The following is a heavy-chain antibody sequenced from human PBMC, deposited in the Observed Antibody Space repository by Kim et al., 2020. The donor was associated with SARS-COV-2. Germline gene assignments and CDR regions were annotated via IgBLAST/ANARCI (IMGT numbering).Heavy chain of an antibody. Sequence: GGSLRLSCAASGFTFDDYAMHWVRQAPGKGLEWVSLISGDGGSTYYADSVKGRFTISRDNSKNSLYLQMNSLRTEDTALYYCAKDQSYYYGSGTDGGLYWGQGTLVTVSS. D-gene: IGHD3-10*01. CDR3: AKDQSYYYGSGTDGGLY. CDR2: ISGDGGST. CDR1: GFTFDDYA. J-gene: IGHJ4*02. V-gene: IGHV3-43*02.